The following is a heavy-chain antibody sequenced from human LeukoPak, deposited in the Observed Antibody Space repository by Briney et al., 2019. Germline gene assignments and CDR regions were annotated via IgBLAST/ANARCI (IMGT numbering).Heavy chain of an antibody. J-gene: IGHJ3*02. V-gene: IGHV3-33*01. D-gene: IGHD1-14*01. CDR3: ARDQSGSKNLNGINAFDI. Sequence: PGGSLRLSCAASGFTFSSYGMHWVGQAPGKGLKGVAVILYDGSNKYSADSVKARFTISTDNSKNTLYMQINRLRAEDKAVYYCARDQSGSKNLNGINAFDIWGQGTMVTVSS. CDR2: ILYDGSNK. CDR1: GFTFSSYG.